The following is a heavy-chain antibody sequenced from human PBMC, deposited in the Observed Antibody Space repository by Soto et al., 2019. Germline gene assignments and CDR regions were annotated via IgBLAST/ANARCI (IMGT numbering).Heavy chain of an antibody. CDR1: GGTFSNYA. V-gene: IGHV1-69*13. CDR2: IIPTLRAT. CDR3: ATDLGGSGWLSDFFDF. J-gene: IGHJ4*02. D-gene: IGHD6-19*01. Sequence: GASVKVSCKASGGTFSNYAFSWVRQAPGQGLEWLGGIIPTLRATNYAQKFQGRVTISADESTSTAYMEVSSLRSEDTATYYCATDLGGSGWLSDFFDFWGQGTQVTVSS.